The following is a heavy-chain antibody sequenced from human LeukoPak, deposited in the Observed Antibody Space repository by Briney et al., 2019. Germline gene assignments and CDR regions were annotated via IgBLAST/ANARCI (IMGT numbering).Heavy chain of an antibody. D-gene: IGHD2-15*01. V-gene: IGHV3-33*01. Sequence: PGGSLRLSCAASGFTFSSYGMHWVRQAPGKGLEWVAVIWYDGSNKYYADSVKGRFTISRDNSKNTLYLQMNSLRAEDTAVYYCARDSREQYCSGGSCYDQTPSYYFDYWGQGTLVTVSS. CDR1: GFTFSSYG. J-gene: IGHJ4*02. CDR2: IWYDGSNK. CDR3: ARDSREQYCSGGSCYDQTPSYYFDY.